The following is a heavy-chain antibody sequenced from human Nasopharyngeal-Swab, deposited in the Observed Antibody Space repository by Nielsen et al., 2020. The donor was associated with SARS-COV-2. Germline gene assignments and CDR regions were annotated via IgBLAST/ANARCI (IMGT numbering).Heavy chain of an antibody. J-gene: IGHJ4*02. Sequence: GSLRLSCAVYGLSFSGYYLSWIRQPPGKGLEWIGEINHSGSTNYNPSPKSRVTISVDTSKNQFSLKLSSVTAADTDVYYCARSRAALLWFGESRHLFDYWGQGTLVTVSS. CDR1: GLSFSGYY. D-gene: IGHD3-10*01. CDR3: ARSRAALLWFGESRHLFDY. V-gene: IGHV4-34*01. CDR2: INHSGST.